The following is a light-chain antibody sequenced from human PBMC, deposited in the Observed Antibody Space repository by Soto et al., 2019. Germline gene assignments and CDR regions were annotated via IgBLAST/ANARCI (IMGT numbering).Light chain of an antibody. V-gene: IGKV3-11*01. Sequence: ETVLTQSPATLSLSPGERATHSCRASQSVRSNLAWYQHKPGQAPRLLIYDASNRATGIPGRFSGSGSGTDFTLTISNLEPEDFAVYYCQQRDNWPWTFGQGAKVEIK. CDR2: DAS. CDR1: QSVRSN. CDR3: QQRDNWPWT. J-gene: IGKJ1*01.